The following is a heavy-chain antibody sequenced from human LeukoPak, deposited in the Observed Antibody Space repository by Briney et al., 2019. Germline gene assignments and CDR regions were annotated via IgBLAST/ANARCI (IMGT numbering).Heavy chain of an antibody. V-gene: IGHV3-7*04. CDR2: INQDGRDQ. J-gene: IGHJ4*02. CDR1: GFTFSDYW. CDR3: TGGALDY. Sequence: GGSLRLSCAASGFTFSDYWMSWVRQAPGQGLEWVAKINQDGRDQHFVHSVKGRFTISRDNAKSLLFLQMDSLRAEDTAVYYCTGGALDYWGPGTLVTVSS.